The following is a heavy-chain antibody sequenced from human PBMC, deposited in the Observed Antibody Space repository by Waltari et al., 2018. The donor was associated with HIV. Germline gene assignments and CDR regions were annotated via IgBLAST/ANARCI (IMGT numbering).Heavy chain of an antibody. CDR1: GYSFTTHF. D-gene: IGHD2-8*01. Sequence: QGQLVQSGSAMKQPGGSAHVSCKASGYSFTTHFIHWVRQAPGQGLEWMGLIKPCVGTKGVARRCQGTLTLTRDMTKTTVYMNLKNRTAEDTAVYYCVRTYCTSSSCYYAFDVWGQGTLVTVSS. CDR2: IKPCVGTK. J-gene: IGHJ3*01. CDR3: VRTYCTSSSCYYAFDV. V-gene: IGHV1-46*01.